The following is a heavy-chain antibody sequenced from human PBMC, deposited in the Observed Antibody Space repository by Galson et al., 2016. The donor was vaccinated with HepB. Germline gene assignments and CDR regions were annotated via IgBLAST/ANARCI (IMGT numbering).Heavy chain of an antibody. CDR3: ARVGRLDFWSGYYVPPFDD. J-gene: IGHJ4*02. CDR1: GFTFDDYA. CDR2: ISWNSGST. D-gene: IGHD3-3*01. V-gene: IGHV3-9*01. Sequence: SLRLSCAASGFTFDDYAMHWVRQAPGKGLEWVSGISWNSGSTGYADSVKGRFTISRDNAQNSLYLQMNSLRAEDTAIYYCARVGRLDFWSGYYVPPFDDWGQGTLVTVSS.